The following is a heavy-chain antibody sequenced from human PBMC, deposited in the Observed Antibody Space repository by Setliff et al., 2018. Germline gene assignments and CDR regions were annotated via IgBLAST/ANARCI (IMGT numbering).Heavy chain of an antibody. Sequence: PSETLSLTCTVSGASMRSGTFYWSWIRLHPGKGLEWIGYIYYSGSTSYYNPSLRSRVTVSVDTSRIHFSLKLRSVTAADTAVYYCARAPGRQDYHYMELWGKGTTVTVSS. D-gene: IGHD2-15*01. CDR3: ARAPGRQDYHYMEL. CDR1: GASMRSGTFY. J-gene: IGHJ6*03. CDR2: IYYSGSTS. V-gene: IGHV4-30-4*02.